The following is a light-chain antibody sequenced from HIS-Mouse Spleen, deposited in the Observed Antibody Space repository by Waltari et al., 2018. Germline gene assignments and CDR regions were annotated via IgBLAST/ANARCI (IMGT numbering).Light chain of an antibody. CDR1: SSDVGSYNL. Sequence: QSALTQPASVSGSPGQSITISCTGTSSDVGSYNLVSWYKQHPGKAPKPMIYEGSKRPSGVSNRFSGSKSGNTASLTISGLQAEDEADYYCCSYAGSSTVVFGGGTKLTVL. CDR2: EGS. V-gene: IGLV2-23*01. CDR3: CSYAGSSTVV. J-gene: IGLJ2*01.